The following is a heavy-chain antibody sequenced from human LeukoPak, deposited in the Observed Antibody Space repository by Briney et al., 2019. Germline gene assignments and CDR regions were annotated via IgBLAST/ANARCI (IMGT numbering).Heavy chain of an antibody. J-gene: IGHJ6*03. D-gene: IGHD5-12*01. CDR2: IYHSGDT. CDR3: TRDQRSGYSGYDYYYYYMDV. Sequence: SGTLSLTCGVSGGSIISTYWWTWVRQSPEKGLEWIGEIYHSGDTNYNPSLRSRVTISVDTSKNQFSLKLSSVTAADTAVYYCTRDQRSGYSGYDYYYYYMDVWGKGTTVTVSS. CDR1: GGSIISTYW. V-gene: IGHV4-4*02.